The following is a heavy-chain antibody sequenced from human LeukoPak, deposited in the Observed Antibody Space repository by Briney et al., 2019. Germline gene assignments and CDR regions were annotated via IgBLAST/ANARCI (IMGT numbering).Heavy chain of an antibody. V-gene: IGHV3-11*01. CDR1: GFIFSDYY. CDR3: ARALTYYYGSGSTG. Sequence: GGSLRLSCAASGFIFSDYYMSWIRQAPGKGLEWVSYISSSGSTIYYADSVKGRFTISRDNAKNSLYLQMNSLRAEDTAVYYCARALTYYYGSGSTGWGQGTLVTVSS. D-gene: IGHD3-10*01. J-gene: IGHJ4*02. CDR2: ISSSGSTI.